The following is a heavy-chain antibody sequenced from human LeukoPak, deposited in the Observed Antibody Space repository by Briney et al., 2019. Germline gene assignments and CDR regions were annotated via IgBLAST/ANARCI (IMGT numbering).Heavy chain of an antibody. Sequence: ASVKVSCKASGYTFTSYGISWVRQAPGQGLEWMGWISAYNGNTNYAQKLQGRVTMTTDTSTSTAYMELRSLRSDDTAVYYCARDEGYYDSSGLDPWGQGTLVTVSS. V-gene: IGHV1-18*01. CDR2: ISAYNGNT. D-gene: IGHD3-22*01. CDR1: GYTFTSYG. J-gene: IGHJ5*02. CDR3: ARDEGYYDSSGLDP.